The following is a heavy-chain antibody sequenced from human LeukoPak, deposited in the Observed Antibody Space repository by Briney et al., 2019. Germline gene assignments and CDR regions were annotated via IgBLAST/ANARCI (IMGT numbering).Heavy chain of an antibody. D-gene: IGHD2-21*02. V-gene: IGHV4-4*07. CDR3: ARDTALWTFDI. CDR1: GGSISSYY. Sequence: ASETLSLTCTVSGGSISSYYWSWIRQPAGKGLEWIGRIYTSGSTNYNPSLKSRVTMSVDTSKNQFSLKMTSVTAADTAMYYCARDTALWTFDIWGQGTMVTVSS. J-gene: IGHJ3*02. CDR2: IYTSGST.